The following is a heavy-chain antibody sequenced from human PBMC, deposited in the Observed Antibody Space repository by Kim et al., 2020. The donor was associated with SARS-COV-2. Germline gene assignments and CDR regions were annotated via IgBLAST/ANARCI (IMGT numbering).Heavy chain of an antibody. D-gene: IGHD3-3*01. V-gene: IGHV1-3*01. CDR2: INAGNGNT. CDR1: GYTFTNYA. Sequence: ASVKVSCKASGYTFTNYAMHWVRQAPGQRLEWMGWINAGNGNTKYSKKFQGRVTITRDTSASTAYMELSSLRSEDTAVYYCAKDRFYDFWSGYYFDYWGQGTLVTVSS. J-gene: IGHJ4*02. CDR3: AKDRFYDFWSGYYFDY.